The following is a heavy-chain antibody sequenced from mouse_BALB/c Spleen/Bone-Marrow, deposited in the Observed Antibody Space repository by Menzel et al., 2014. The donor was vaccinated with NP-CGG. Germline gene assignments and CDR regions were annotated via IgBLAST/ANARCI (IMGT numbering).Heavy chain of an antibody. CDR1: GYSITSDYA. Sequence: EVHLVESGPGLVKPSQSLSLTCTVTGYSITSDYAWHWIRQFPVNILEWMDYISYSGSTSYNPSLKSRISITRDTSKNQFFLQLNSVTAEDTATYYCARSADWYFDVWGAGTTVTGSS. J-gene: IGHJ1*01. CDR3: ARSADWYFDV. V-gene: IGHV3-2*02. CDR2: ISYSGST.